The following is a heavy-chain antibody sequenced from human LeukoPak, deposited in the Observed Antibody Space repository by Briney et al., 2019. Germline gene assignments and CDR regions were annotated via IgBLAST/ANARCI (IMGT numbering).Heavy chain of an antibody. CDR2: IYYSDST. J-gene: IGHJ4*02. CDR1: GASVSSHY. D-gene: IGHD5/OR15-5a*01. Sequence: SETLSLTCTVSGASVSSHYWSWVRQSPEKGLEWIAYIYYSDSTNYNPSLQSRVTISRDTSRNEVYLKMTSVTAADTAVYYCARDGLPYFDYWGQGTLVTVSS. CDR3: ARDGLPYFDY. V-gene: IGHV4-59*02.